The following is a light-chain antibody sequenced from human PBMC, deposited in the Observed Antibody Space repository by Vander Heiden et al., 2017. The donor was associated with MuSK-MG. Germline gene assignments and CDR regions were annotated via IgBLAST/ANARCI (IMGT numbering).Light chain of an antibody. Sequence: EIVLTQSPATLSLSPGERATLSCRTSQSVNRYLAWYQQKPGQAPRLVIYDASNRATGSPDRFSGSGFGTDFTLTISSREPEDFAVYYLQQRGDWITFGQGTRLDIK. CDR3: QQRGDWIT. CDR1: QSVNRY. V-gene: IGKV3-11*01. CDR2: DAS. J-gene: IGKJ5*01.